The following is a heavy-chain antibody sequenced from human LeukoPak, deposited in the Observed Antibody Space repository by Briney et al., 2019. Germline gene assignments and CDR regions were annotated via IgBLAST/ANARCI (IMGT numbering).Heavy chain of an antibody. CDR3: ARALRQTTDYFDY. V-gene: IGHV4-39*07. CDR1: GGSISSSSYY. Sequence: SETLSLTCAVSGGSISSSSYYWGWIRQPPGKGLEWIGSIYYSGSTYYNPSLKSRVTISVDTSKNQFSLKLSSVTAADTAVYYCARALRQTTDYFDYWGQGTLVTVSS. J-gene: IGHJ4*02. D-gene: IGHD4-17*01. CDR2: IYYSGST.